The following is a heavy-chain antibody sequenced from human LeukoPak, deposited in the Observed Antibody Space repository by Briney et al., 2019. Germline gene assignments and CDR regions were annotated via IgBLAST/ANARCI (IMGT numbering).Heavy chain of an antibody. V-gene: IGHV3-23*01. J-gene: IGHJ4*02. Sequence: RPGGSLRLSCAASGFTFSSDGMNWVRQAPGKGLEWVSGISGSGGSTYYADSVKGRFTISRDNSKNKLYLQMNSLRVEDSAVYFCAKLGFGESPSDYWGQGTLVTVSS. CDR2: ISGSGGST. CDR3: AKLGFGESPSDY. CDR1: GFTFSSDG. D-gene: IGHD3-10*01.